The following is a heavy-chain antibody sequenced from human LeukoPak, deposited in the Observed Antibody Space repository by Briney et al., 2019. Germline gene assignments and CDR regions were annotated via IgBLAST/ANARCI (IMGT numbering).Heavy chain of an antibody. D-gene: IGHD6-13*01. V-gene: IGHV1-2*02. CDR1: GYTFTGYY. CDR3: ARSTAAAESRGIYYMDV. CDR2: INPNSGGT. Sequence: ASVKVSCKASGYTFTGYYMHWVRQAPGQGLEWMGWINPNSGGTNYAQKFQGRVTMTRDTSISTAYMELSRLRSDDTAVYYCARSTAAAESRGIYYMDVWGKGTTVTVSS. J-gene: IGHJ6*03.